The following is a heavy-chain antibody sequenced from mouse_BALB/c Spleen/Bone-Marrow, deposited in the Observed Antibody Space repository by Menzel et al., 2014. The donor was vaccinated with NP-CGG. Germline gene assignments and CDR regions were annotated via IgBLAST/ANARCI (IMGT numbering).Heavy chain of an antibody. D-gene: IGHD2-1*01. CDR1: GYTFTDHA. V-gene: IGHV1S53*02. J-gene: IGHJ2*01. CDR2: ISPGNGDI. CDR3: RRSVGNPFDH. Sequence: VNVVESDAELVKPGASVKISCKASGYTFTDHAIHWVKQKPEQGLEWIGYISPGNGDIKYNEKFKGKATLTADKSSSTAYMQLSGLTSEDSAVYICRRSVGNPFDHWGQGTTLTVSS.